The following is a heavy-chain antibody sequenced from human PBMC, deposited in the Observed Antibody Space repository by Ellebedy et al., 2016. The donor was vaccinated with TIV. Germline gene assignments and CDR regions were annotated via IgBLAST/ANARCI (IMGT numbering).Heavy chain of an antibody. D-gene: IGHD6-19*01. CDR3: AKDRVQYSSGWCPRD. CDR1: GFTFSSYA. CDR2: ITGSGGST. V-gene: IGHV3-23*01. J-gene: IGHJ4*02. Sequence: GESLKISCAASGFTFSSYAMSWVCQTPGKGLEWVSGITGSGGSTYYADSVKGRFTISRDNSKNTLYLQMNSLRAEDTAVYYCAKDRVQYSSGWCPRDWGQGTLVTVSS.